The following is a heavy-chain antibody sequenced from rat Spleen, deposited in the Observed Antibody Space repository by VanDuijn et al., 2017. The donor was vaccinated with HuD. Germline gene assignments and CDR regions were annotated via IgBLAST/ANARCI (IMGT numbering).Heavy chain of an antibody. CDR1: GFTFSNYY. D-gene: IGHD2-1*01. Sequence: EVQLVESGGGLVQPGRSLKLSCAASGFTFSNYYMAWVRQAPGKGLEWVASITNTGGKVYYPDSVKGRFTISRDNAKNTQYLQMDSLRSEDTATYYWAREENLYWYFDFWGPGTMVTVSS. V-gene: IGHV5S13*01. J-gene: IGHJ1*01. CDR2: ITNTGGKV. CDR3: AREENLYWYFDF.